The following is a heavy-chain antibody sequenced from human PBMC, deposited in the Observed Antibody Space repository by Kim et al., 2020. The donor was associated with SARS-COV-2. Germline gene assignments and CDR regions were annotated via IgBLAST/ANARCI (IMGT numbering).Heavy chain of an antibody. V-gene: IGHV4-59*13. CDR1: GGSISSYY. CDR2: IYYSGST. D-gene: IGHD6-13*01. J-gene: IGHJ4*02. Sequence: SETLSLTCTVSGGSISSYYWSWIRQPPGKGLEWIGYIYYSGSTNYNPSLKSRVTISVDTSKNQFSLKLSSVTAADTAVYYCASIAAAGNADYWGQGTLVT. CDR3: ASIAAAGNADY.